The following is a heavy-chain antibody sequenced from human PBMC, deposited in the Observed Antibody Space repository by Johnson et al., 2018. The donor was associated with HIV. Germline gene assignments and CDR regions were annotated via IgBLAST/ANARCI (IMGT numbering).Heavy chain of an antibody. V-gene: IGHV3-66*01. CDR3: ARDVAATMIVVGGAYDAFDI. Sequence: VQLVESGGGLVQPGGSLRLSCAASGFIVSSNYMSWVRQAPGKGLEWASVIYSGGSPYYADSVKRRFTISRHNSKNTLYLQMISLRAEDTAVYYCARDVAATMIVVGGAYDAFDIWGQGTMVTVSS. CDR2: IYSGGSP. D-gene: IGHD3-22*01. J-gene: IGHJ3*02. CDR1: GFIVSSNY.